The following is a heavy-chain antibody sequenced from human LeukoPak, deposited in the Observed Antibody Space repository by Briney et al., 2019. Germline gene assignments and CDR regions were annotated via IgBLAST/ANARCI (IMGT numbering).Heavy chain of an antibody. CDR1: GGSISSYY. CDR3: ARFAYCGGHCWYYFDY. J-gene: IGHJ4*02. CDR2: IYSSGST. D-gene: IGHD2-21*02. Sequence: SETLSLTCTVSGGSISSYYWSWIRQPPGEGLEWIGYIYSSGSTNYNPSLKSRITISVDTSKNQFSLKLGSVTAADTAVYYCARFAYCGGHCWYYFDYWGQGSLVTVSS. V-gene: IGHV4-59*01.